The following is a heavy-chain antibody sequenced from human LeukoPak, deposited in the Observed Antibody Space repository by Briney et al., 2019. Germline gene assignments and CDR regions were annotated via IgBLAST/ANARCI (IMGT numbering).Heavy chain of an antibody. J-gene: IGHJ5*02. V-gene: IGHV4-4*07. CDR1: GGSISSSY. CDR3: AKTRSSPSWFDP. CDR2: IYTNGGI. Sequence: SETLSLTCTVSGGSISSSYWSWIRQPAGKGLEWIGRIYTNGGINYNPPLKSRVTISFDKSQNQLSLRLSSVTAADTAVYYCAKTRSSPSWFDPWGQGTLVTVSS.